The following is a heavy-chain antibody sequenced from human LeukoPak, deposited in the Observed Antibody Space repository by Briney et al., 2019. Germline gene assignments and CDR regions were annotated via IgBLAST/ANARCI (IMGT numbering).Heavy chain of an antibody. CDR2: IEQRGSRK. Sequence: GGSLRLSCAASGFTFSDYWMSWVRQAPGNGLEWVATIEQRGSRKSYVDSVMGRFTISRDDARSSVYLEMNSLRAEDTAVYYCVRAFPWNGASKEDAGFDTWGQGTMVTVSS. D-gene: IGHD4/OR15-4a*01. CDR1: GFTFSDYW. CDR3: VRAFPWNGASKEDAGFDT. V-gene: IGHV3-7*01. J-gene: IGHJ3*02.